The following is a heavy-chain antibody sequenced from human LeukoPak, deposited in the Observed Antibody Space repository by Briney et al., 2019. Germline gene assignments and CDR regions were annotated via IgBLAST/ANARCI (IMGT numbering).Heavy chain of an antibody. D-gene: IGHD3-22*01. CDR3: AKVAPLNYYDSSGYYPGAFDI. CDR2: ISGNGDTT. CDR1: GFIFNDYA. V-gene: IGHV3-23*01. Sequence: GGSLRLSCAASGFIFNDYAMSWVRQAPGKGLEWVSGISGNGDTTSYAGSVKGRFTISRDNSKNTVYLQMKSLRAEDTAVYFCAKVAPLNYYDSSGYYPGAFDIWGQGTMVTVSS. J-gene: IGHJ3*02.